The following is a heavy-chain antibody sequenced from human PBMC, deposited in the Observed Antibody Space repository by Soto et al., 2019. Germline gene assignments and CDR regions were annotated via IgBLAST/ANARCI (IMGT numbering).Heavy chain of an antibody. CDR2: ISYDGSNK. J-gene: IGHJ4*02. CDR1: GFTFSSYG. Sequence: GGSLRLSCAASGFTFSSYGMHWVRQAPGKGLEWVAVISYDGSNKYYADSVKGRFTISRDNSKNTLYLQMNSLRAEDTAVYYCAKDCGYYDFWSGYYPDYWGQGTLVTVSS. CDR3: AKDCGYYDFWSGYYPDY. V-gene: IGHV3-30*18. D-gene: IGHD3-3*01.